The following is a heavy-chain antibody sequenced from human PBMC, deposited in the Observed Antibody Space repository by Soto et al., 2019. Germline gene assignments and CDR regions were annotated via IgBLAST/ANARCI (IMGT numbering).Heavy chain of an antibody. Sequence: GGSLRLSCAASGFTFSSYSMNWVRQAPGKGLEWVSYIISISSTIYYADSWKGRFTISRDNAKNSLYLQMNSLRAEDTAVYYCARAINYDFWSGDDFDYWGQGTLVTVSS. J-gene: IGHJ4*02. CDR1: GFTFSSYS. CDR3: ARAINYDFWSGDDFDY. D-gene: IGHD3-3*01. CDR2: IISISSTI. V-gene: IGHV3-48*01.